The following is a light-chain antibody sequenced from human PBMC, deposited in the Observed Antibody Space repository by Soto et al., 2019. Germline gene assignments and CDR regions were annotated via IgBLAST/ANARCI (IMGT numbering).Light chain of an antibody. CDR2: GAS. V-gene: IGKV3-20*01. J-gene: IGKJ5*01. CDR1: QSVSSIY. Sequence: DIVLTQSPGTLSSSPGALATLSCRASQSVSSIYLSWYQQKPGQAPRLLIFGASSRATGIPDRFSGSGSGTDFTLTISRLEPEDFAVYYCQQYGSSPTITFGQGTRLEIK. CDR3: QQYGSSPTIT.